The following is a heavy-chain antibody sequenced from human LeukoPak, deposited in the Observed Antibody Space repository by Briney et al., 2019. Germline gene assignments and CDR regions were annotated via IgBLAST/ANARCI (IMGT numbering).Heavy chain of an antibody. CDR3: ARVFRTYQLLSEEYFQH. CDR2: ISAYNGNT. D-gene: IGHD2-2*01. Sequence: ASVKVSCKASGYTFTSYGISWVRQAPGQGLEWMGWISAYNGNTNYAQKLQGRVTMTTDTSTSTAYMELRSLRSDDTAVYYCARVFRTYQLLSEEYFQHWGQGTLVTVSS. CDR1: GYTFTSYG. V-gene: IGHV1-18*01. J-gene: IGHJ1*01.